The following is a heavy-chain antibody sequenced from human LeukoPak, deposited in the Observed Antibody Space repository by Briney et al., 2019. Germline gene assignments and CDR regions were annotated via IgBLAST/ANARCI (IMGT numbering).Heavy chain of an antibody. V-gene: IGHV3-74*01. D-gene: IGHD1-26*01. CDR3: AKAASGSYLYYFDY. CDR1: GFTFSRYW. Sequence: GGSLRLSCAASGFTFSRYWMHWVRQAPGKGLVWVSRIDSDGTNRDYADSVKGRFTISRDNAKNTVYLQMNSLRAEDMALYYCAKAASGSYLYYFDYWGQGTLVTVSS. J-gene: IGHJ4*02. CDR2: IDSDGTNR.